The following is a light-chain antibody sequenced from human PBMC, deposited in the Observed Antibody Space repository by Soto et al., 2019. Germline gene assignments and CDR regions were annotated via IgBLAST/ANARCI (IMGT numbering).Light chain of an antibody. J-gene: IGKJ1*01. CDR3: QQSYSSPQT. CDR1: QSISTY. Sequence: DIQMTQSPSSLSASVGDRVTITCRASQSISTYVNWYHQKPGKAPNLLIYAESILQSGVPSRFSGSGSGTDFTLTISSLQPEDSGIYYCQQSYSSPQTFGQGTQVEIK. V-gene: IGKV1-39*01. CDR2: AES.